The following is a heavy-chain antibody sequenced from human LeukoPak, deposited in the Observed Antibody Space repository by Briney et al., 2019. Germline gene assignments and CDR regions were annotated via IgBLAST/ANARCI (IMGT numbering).Heavy chain of an antibody. CDR1: GYTFTSYG. CDR3: ARAWYYYDSSGRQYFDY. V-gene: IGHV1-18*01. J-gene: IGHJ4*02. CDR2: ISAYNGNT. Sequence: ASVKVSCKASGYTFTSYGISWVRQAPGQGLEWMGWISAYNGNTNYAQKLQGRVTMTTDTSTSTAYMELRSLRSDDTAVYYCARAWYYYDSSGRQYFDYWGQGTLDTVSS. D-gene: IGHD3-22*01.